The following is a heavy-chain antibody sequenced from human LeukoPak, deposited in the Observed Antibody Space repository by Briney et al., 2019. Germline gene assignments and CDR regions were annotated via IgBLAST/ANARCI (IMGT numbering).Heavy chain of an antibody. J-gene: IGHJ4*01. CDR3: ARDLIGGKFDY. Sequence: GGSLRLSCAASGFNFSNYAMTWVRQAPGKGLEWVSGVTGSSSNTYYADSVKGRFTISRDNSKNTVYLQMKSLRAEDTAVYYCARDLIGGKFDYWGHGTLVTVSS. V-gene: IGHV3-23*01. D-gene: IGHD4-23*01. CDR1: GFNFSNYA. CDR2: VTGSSSNT.